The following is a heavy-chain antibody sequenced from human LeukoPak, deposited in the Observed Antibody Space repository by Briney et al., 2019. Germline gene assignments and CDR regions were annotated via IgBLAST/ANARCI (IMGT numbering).Heavy chain of an antibody. D-gene: IGHD6-6*01. CDR3: ARGRGSSGSYYYYYMDV. V-gene: IGHV1-8*03. J-gene: IGHJ6*03. CDR2: MNPNSGNT. Sequence: GASVTVSCKASGYTFTSYDINWVRQATGQGLEWMGWMNPNSGNTGYAQKFQGRVTITRNTSICTAYMELRSLRSEDTAVYYCARGRGSSGSYYYYYMDVWGKGTTVTVSS. CDR1: GYTFTSYD.